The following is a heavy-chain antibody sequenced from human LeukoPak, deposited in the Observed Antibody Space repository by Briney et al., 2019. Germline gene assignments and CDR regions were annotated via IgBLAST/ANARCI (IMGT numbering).Heavy chain of an antibody. J-gene: IGHJ6*03. CDR2: IYTSGST. D-gene: IGHD3-10*01. CDR1: GGSISSYY. V-gene: IGHV4-4*07. Sequence: SETLSLTCTVSGGSISSYYWSWIRQPAGKGLEWIGRIYTSGSTNYNPSLKSRVTISVDTSKNQFSLKLSSVTAADTAVYYCARQGITMVRGVPLLTGYYYMDVWGKGTTVTISS. CDR3: ARQGITMVRGVPLLTGYYYMDV.